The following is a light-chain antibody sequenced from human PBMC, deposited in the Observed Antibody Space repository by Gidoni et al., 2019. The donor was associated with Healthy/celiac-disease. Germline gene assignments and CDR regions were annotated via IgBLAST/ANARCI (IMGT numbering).Light chain of an antibody. Sequence: QSVLTQPPSASGTPGQRVTISCSGSSSNIVSNNQRPSGVPDRFSGSKSGTSASLAISGLQSEDEADYYCAAWDDSLNGPVFGGGTKLTVL. J-gene: IGLJ3*02. CDR2: NN. CDR3: AAWDDSLNGPV. V-gene: IGLV1-44*01. CDR1: SSNIVS.